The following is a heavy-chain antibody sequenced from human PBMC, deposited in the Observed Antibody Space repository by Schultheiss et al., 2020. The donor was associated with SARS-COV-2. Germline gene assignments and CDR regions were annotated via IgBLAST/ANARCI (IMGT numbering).Heavy chain of an antibody. J-gene: IGHJ4*02. CDR2: ISTSSSAI. CDR1: GFTFSSCS. Sequence: GGSLRLSCAASGFTFSSCSMNWVRQAPGKGLEWVSSISTSSSAIYYADSVKGRFTISRDNAKNSLYLQMNSLRPEDTAVYYCARGGLGLDSWGQGTLVTVSS. CDR3: ARGGLGLDS. D-gene: IGHD6-19*01. V-gene: IGHV3-21*01.